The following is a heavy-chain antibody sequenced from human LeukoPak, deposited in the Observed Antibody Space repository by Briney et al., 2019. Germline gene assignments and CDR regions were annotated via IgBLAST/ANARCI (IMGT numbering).Heavy chain of an antibody. CDR1: GGSISSYY. CDR2: IYYSGST. D-gene: IGHD4-23*01. CDR3: ARAFPGGAFDI. V-gene: IGHV4-59*08. Sequence: PSETLSLTCTVSGGSISSYYWSWIRQPPGKGLEWIGYIYYSGSTDYNPSLKSRVTISEDTSKNQFSLKLSSVTAADTAVYYCARAFPGGAFDIWGQGTMVTVSS. J-gene: IGHJ3*02.